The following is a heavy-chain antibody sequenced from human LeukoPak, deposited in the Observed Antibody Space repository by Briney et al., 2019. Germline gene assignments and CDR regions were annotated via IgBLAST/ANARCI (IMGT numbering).Heavy chain of an antibody. V-gene: IGHV3-74*01. CDR3: AKGGATVIDY. J-gene: IGHJ4*02. D-gene: IGHD4-17*01. Sequence: GGSLRLSCAASGFTFSNYWMHWVRQAPGKGLVWVSRINGDGSSTTSVDSVKGRFTISRDNAKNTLYLQMNSLRAEDTAVYYCAKGGATVIDYWGQGTLVTVSS. CDR2: INGDGSST. CDR1: GFTFSNYW.